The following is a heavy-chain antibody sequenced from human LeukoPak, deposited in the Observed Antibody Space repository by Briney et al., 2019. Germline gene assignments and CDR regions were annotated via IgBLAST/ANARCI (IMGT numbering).Heavy chain of an antibody. CDR3: ARQRDYGDYYFDY. J-gene: IGHJ4*02. CDR1: GFTFRSFD. V-gene: IGHV3-33*01. Sequence: PGGSLRLSCVASGFTFRSFDMHWVRQAPGQGLEWVAAIQYDGRDTDYADSVKGRFTISRDNSKDPLYLEMDSLRVEDTALYYCARQRDYGDYYFDYWGQGTLVTVSS. D-gene: IGHD4-17*01. CDR2: IQYDGRDT.